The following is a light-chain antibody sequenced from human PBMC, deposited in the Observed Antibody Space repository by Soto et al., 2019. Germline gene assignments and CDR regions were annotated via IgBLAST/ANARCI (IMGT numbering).Light chain of an antibody. Sequence: DIQMTQSPSSVSASVGDRVSITCRASQGISNWLAWYQQKPGRAPKLLIYTGSSLQSGVPSRFSGTGSGTDFALAISSLQPEDVATYYCQQTNSFPLTFGGGTKVEIK. V-gene: IGKV1-12*01. J-gene: IGKJ4*01. CDR2: TGS. CDR1: QGISNW. CDR3: QQTNSFPLT.